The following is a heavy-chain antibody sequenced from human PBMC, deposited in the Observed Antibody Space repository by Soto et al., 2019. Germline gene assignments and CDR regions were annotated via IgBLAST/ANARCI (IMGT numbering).Heavy chain of an antibody. J-gene: IGHJ4*02. CDR1: GGSVSSYY. Sequence: PSETLSLTCTVSGGSVSSYYWSWIRQSPGKGLEWIGYIYYSGSTKYKPSLKSRVTISVDTSKNQFSLKVSSATAADTAVYYCARQGAVATFLDYWGQGTLVTVSS. CDR2: IYYSGST. D-gene: IGHD6-19*01. CDR3: ARQGAVATFLDY. V-gene: IGHV4-59*08.